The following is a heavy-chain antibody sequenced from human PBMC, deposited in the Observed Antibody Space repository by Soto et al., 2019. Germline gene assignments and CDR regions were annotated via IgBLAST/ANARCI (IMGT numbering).Heavy chain of an antibody. J-gene: IGHJ6*04. Sequence: QVQLQESGPGLVKPSQTLSLTCTVTGGSMTSGDQYWTWIRHRPGEGLVWVGYINHRGSLYYNPSLESRVSMSVNTSKNQFSLNPSSVTAADTAVYYCARELPQRQGRNMDVWGEGTTVTVSS. CDR1: GGSMTSGDQY. D-gene: IGHD1-1*01. CDR3: ARELPQRQGRNMDV. V-gene: IGHV4-31*03. CDR2: INHRGSL.